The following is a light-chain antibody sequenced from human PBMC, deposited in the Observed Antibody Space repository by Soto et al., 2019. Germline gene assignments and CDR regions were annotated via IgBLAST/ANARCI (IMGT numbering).Light chain of an antibody. CDR1: NSNIGTNT. J-gene: IGLJ3*02. Sequence: QSVLTQAPSASGTPGQKVTISCSGSNSNIGTNTVNWYQQLPGTAPKLLIFNDNLRPSGVPDRFSGSKSGASASLAISGLQSEDEADYFCAAWGDSLNTWVFGGGTKLTVL. CDR2: NDN. V-gene: IGLV1-44*01. CDR3: AAWGDSLNTWV.